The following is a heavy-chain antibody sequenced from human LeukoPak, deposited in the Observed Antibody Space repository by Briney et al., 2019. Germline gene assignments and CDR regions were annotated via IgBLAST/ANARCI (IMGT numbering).Heavy chain of an antibody. Sequence: ASVKVSCKASGYTFTGYYMHWVRQAPGQGLEWMGWINPNSGGTNYAQKFQGGVTMTRDTSISTAYMELSRLRSDDTAVYYCAGTYCGGDCHPLYYYYMDVWGKGTTVTVSS. CDR3: AGTYCGGDCHPLYYYYMDV. D-gene: IGHD2-21*01. V-gene: IGHV1-2*02. CDR2: INPNSGGT. J-gene: IGHJ6*03. CDR1: GYTFTGYY.